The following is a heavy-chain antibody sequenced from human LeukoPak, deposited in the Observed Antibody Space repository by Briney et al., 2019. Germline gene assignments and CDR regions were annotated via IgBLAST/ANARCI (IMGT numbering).Heavy chain of an antibody. CDR1: GYTFTSYY. V-gene: IGHV1-2*04. Sequence: ASVKVSCKASGYTFTSYYMHWVRQAPGQGLEWMGWINPNSGGTNYAQRFQGWVTMTRDTSISTAYMELSRLRSDDTAVYYCAREKYSSSWYGGNWFDPWGQGTLVTVSS. J-gene: IGHJ5*02. CDR3: AREKYSSSWYGGNWFDP. CDR2: INPNSGGT. D-gene: IGHD6-13*01.